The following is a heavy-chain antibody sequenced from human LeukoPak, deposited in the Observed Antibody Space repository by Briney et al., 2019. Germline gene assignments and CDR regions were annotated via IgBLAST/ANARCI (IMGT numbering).Heavy chain of an antibody. CDR3: ARLDPRYYCCYMDV. Sequence: GEPLTISCKGSGYSFTSYWIGWVRQMPGQGLEWMGIIYPGDSDTRYSPSFQGQVTISADKSISTAYLQWSSLKASDTAMYYCARLDPRYYCCYMDVWGKGTRVSVSS. D-gene: IGHD2-2*03. V-gene: IGHV5-51*01. CDR1: GYSFTSYW. CDR2: IYPGDSDT. J-gene: IGHJ6*03.